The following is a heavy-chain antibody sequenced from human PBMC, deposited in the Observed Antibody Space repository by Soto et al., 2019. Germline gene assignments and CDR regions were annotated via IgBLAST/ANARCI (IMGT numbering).Heavy chain of an antibody. V-gene: IGHV3-53*02. CDR3: VSGNYSTFFQH. D-gene: IGHD1-26*01. J-gene: IGHJ1*01. Sequence: EVQLVETGGGLIQPGGSLRLSCAASGFTVSSNYMSWVRQAPGKGLEWVSIIYSGGSTYYADSVKGRFTISRDNSKNTLFLQMNSLRAEDTAVYFCVSGNYSTFFQHWGQGTLVTVSS. CDR1: GFTVSSNY. CDR2: IYSGGST.